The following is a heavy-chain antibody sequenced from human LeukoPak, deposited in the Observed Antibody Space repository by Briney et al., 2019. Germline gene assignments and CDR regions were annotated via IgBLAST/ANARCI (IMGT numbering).Heavy chain of an antibody. Sequence: PSQTLSLTCTVSGGSISSGGYYWSWIRQPPGKGLEWIGYIYHSGSTYYNPSLKSRVTISVDRSKNQFSLKLSSVTAADTAVYYCARERGGSYGLDAFDIWGQGAMVTVSS. CDR2: IYHSGST. J-gene: IGHJ3*02. D-gene: IGHD1-26*01. CDR3: ARERGGSYGLDAFDI. CDR1: GGSISSGGYY. V-gene: IGHV4-30-2*01.